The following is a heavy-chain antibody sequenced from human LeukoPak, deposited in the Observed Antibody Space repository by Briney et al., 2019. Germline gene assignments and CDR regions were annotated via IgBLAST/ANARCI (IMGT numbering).Heavy chain of an antibody. Sequence: PSETLSLTCAVSGYSISSGYYWGWIRQPAGKGLEWIGRIYTSGTTSYNPSLKSRVSISVDKSKNQLSLKVSSVTAADTAVYYCARLGYSSSSTGYYYYMDVWGKGTTVTVSS. V-gene: IGHV4-38-2*01. CDR1: GYSISSGYY. D-gene: IGHD6-6*01. J-gene: IGHJ6*03. CDR3: ARLGYSSSSTGYYYYMDV. CDR2: IYTSGTT.